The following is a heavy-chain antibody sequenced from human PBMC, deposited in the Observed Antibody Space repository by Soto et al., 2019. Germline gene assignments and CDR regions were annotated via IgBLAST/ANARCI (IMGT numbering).Heavy chain of an antibody. J-gene: IGHJ4*02. CDR3: ARHEWLQLWLVTEY. V-gene: IGHV4-39*01. D-gene: IGHD5-18*01. Sequence: QLQLQESGPGLVKSSETLSLTCSVSGDSIGSSTNYWGWIRQPPGKGLEWIGTIYHSGNTYYNPTLKSRVAISVDMSKNQFSLRLNSVTAADTAVYYCARHEWLQLWLVTEYWGQGALVTVSS. CDR2: IYHSGNT. CDR1: GDSIGSSTNY.